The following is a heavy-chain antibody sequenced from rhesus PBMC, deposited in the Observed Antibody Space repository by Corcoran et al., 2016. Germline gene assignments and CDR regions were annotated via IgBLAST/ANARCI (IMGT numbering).Heavy chain of an antibody. J-gene: IGHJ5-1*01. D-gene: IGHD6-25*01. CDR1: GGSISGYYY. CDR2: IYGNIAST. CDR3: ARGVAAAGLFDV. V-gene: IGHV4-73*01. Sequence: QLQLQQWGEGLVKPSETLSLTCAVYGGSISGYYYWSWIRQPPGKGLEWIGYIYGNIASTNYNPPLKNRVTISKDTSKNQFSLKLSAVTAADTAVYYCARGVAAAGLFDVWGPGVLVTVSS.